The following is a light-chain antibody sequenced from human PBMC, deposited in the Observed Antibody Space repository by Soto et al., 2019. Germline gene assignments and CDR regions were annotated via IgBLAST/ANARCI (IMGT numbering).Light chain of an antibody. Sequence: QSALTQPPSPSGSPGQSVTISCTGTSSDVGAYNYVSWYQQYPGKAPKVMIYEVNKRPSGVPDRFSGSKSGNTASLTISGLQTEDEAHYYCCSFAATSKLVFGAGTKLTVL. CDR3: CSFAATSKLV. J-gene: IGLJ3*02. CDR2: EVN. V-gene: IGLV2-8*01. CDR1: SSDVGAYNY.